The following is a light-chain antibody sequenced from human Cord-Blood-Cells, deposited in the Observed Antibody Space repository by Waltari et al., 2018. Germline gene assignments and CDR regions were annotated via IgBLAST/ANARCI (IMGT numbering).Light chain of an antibody. J-gene: IGLJ2*01. CDR3: SSYTSSITVV. Sequence: QSALTQPASVSGSPGQSITISCTGTTSVVGGYTSVSWYQQHPGKAPKLMIYDVSNRPSGVSNRFSGSKSGNTASLTISGLQAEDEADYYCSSYTSSITVVFGGGTKLTVL. CDR2: DVS. CDR1: TSVVGGYTS. V-gene: IGLV2-14*01.